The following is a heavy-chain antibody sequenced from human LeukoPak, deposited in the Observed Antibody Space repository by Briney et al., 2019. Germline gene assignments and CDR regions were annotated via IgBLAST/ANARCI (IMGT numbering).Heavy chain of an antibody. CDR1: GFTFSDYY. V-gene: IGHV3-11*01. CDR3: ARDRPYPKRMDV. Sequence: RGSLRLSCAASGFTFSDYYMSWIGQAPGKGLEGVSYISSSGSTIYYADSVKGRFTISRDNAKNSLYLQMNSLRAEDTAVYYCARDRPYPKRMDVWGKGTTVTVSS. CDR2: ISSSGSTI. J-gene: IGHJ6*03.